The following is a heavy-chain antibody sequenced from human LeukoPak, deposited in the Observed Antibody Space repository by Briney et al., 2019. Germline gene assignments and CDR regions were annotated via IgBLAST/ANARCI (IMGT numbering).Heavy chain of an antibody. D-gene: IGHD5-12*01. J-gene: IGHJ4*02. V-gene: IGHV3-23*01. Sequence: GRSPRLSCAASGFTFSSYSMNWVRQAPGKGLEGVSAIIGRGGSGGSTYYADSVKGRFTISRDNSKNTLYLQMNSLRAENTAVYYCAKSDSGYGMGDFDYWGQGTLVTVSS. CDR2: IIGRGGSGGST. CDR3: AKSDSGYGMGDFDY. CDR1: GFTFSSYS.